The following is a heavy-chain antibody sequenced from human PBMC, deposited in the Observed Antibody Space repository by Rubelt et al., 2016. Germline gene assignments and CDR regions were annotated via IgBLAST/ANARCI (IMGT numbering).Heavy chain of an antibody. CDR3: ARAPSDYVWGRGGGFDY. D-gene: IGHD3-16*01. V-gene: IGHV4-59*08. CDR2: IYYSGST. J-gene: IGHJ4*02. CDR1: GGSISSYY. Sequence: QVQLQESGPGLVKPSETLSLTCTVSGGSISSYYWSWIRQPPGKGLEWIGSIYYSGSTNYNPSLKSRVTISVYTSKNQFSLKLSSVTAADTAVYYCARAPSDYVWGRGGGFDYWGQGTLVTVSS.